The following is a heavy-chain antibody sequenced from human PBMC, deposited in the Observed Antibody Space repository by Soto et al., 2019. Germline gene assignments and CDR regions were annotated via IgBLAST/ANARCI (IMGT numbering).Heavy chain of an antibody. V-gene: IGHV4-31*02. CDR3: ARGISALTFDY. CDR1: DGSTISVGYC. D-gene: IGHD6-6*01. Sequence: SQTMSHTRTVADGSTISVGYCWIRNRQPPGKGLEWSRYIYYSGSTYYNPSLKTCVTISVDTSKSLFSLKLSSVTAADTDSNYCARGISALTFDYWGEGPLLTGSS. CDR2: IYYSGST. J-gene: IGHJ4*02.